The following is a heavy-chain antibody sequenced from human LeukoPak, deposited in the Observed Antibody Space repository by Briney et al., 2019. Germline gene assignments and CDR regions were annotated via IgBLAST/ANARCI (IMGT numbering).Heavy chain of an antibody. J-gene: IGHJ6*03. CDR2: INPNSGGT. Sequence: ASVKVSCKASGYTFTGYYMHWVRQAPGQGLEWMGWINPNSGGTNYAQKFQGRVTMTRDTSISTAHMELSRLRSDDTAVYYCARDPSSDTSVYYYYYYMDVWGKGTTVTVSS. CDR1: GYTFTGYY. CDR3: ARDPSSDTSVYYYYYYMDV. V-gene: IGHV1-2*02. D-gene: IGHD1-26*01.